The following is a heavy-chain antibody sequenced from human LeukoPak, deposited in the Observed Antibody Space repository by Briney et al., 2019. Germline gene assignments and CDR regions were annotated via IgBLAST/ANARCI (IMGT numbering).Heavy chain of an antibody. J-gene: IGHJ6*03. Sequence: SETLSLTCAVYGGAFSGYYWSWIRQPPGKGLEWIGEINHSGSTNYNPSLKSRVTTSVDTSKNQFSLKLSSVTAADTAVYYCASSPSIAARPGGGIAAAGRYYYYYYMDVWGKGTTVTVSS. CDR2: INHSGST. V-gene: IGHV4-34*01. CDR3: ASSPSIAARPGGGIAAAGRYYYYYYMDV. CDR1: GGAFSGYY. D-gene: IGHD6-6*01.